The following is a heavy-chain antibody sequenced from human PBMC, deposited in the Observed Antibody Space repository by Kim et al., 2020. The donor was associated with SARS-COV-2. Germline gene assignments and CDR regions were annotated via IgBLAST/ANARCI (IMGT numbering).Heavy chain of an antibody. V-gene: IGHV3-23*01. CDR3: AKDMSSGSGSYVFDY. D-gene: IGHD3-10*01. Sequence: DPWMGRFTISRDNSKITLYVQMNSLGAEDTAVYYCAKDMSSGSGSYVFDYWGQGTLVTVSS. J-gene: IGHJ4*02.